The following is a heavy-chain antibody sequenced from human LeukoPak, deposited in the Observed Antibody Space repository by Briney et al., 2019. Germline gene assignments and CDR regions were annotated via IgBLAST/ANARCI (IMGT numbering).Heavy chain of an antibody. V-gene: IGHV3-48*03. Sequence: QPGGSLRLSCAASGFPSSTYEMNWVRQAPGKGLEWVSYISSSGTTIYYADSVKGRFTNSRDNAKKSLYLQMHSLRAEDTAVYYCARDSHKFDSSGYYPDGFDIWGQGTMVTVSS. CDR3: ARDSHKFDSSGYYPDGFDI. CDR1: GFPSSTYE. D-gene: IGHD3-22*01. J-gene: IGHJ3*02. CDR2: ISSSGTTI.